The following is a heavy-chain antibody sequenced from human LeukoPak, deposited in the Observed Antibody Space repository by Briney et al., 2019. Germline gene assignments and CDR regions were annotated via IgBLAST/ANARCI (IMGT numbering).Heavy chain of an antibody. V-gene: IGHV4-34*01. J-gene: IGHJ6*02. CDR1: GGSFSGYY. Sequence: SETLSLTCAVYGGSFSGYYWSWIRQPPGKGLEWSGEINHSGSTNYNPSLKSRVTISVDTSKNQFSLKLSSVTAADTAVYYCARVRRGYCSGGSCFTHRLYYYGMDVWGQGTTVTVSS. CDR3: ARVRRGYCSGGSCFTHRLYYYGMDV. CDR2: INHSGST. D-gene: IGHD2-15*01.